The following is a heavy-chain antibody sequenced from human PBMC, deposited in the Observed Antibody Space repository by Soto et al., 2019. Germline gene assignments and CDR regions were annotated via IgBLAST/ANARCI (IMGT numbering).Heavy chain of an antibody. CDR2: INPSSGTT. CDR1: GYSFTSYY. J-gene: IGHJ4*02. D-gene: IGHD6-6*01. CDR3: ARVTLGARRRGALDY. Sequence: QVQLVQSGAEVKKPGASVKVSCKTSGYSFTSYYMHWVRQAPGQGLEWMGIINPSSGTTSDAQKFQGRLTMTRDTSTSTVYMELSSLRSEDTAVYYCARVTLGARRRGALDYWGQGTLVTVSS. V-gene: IGHV1-46*01.